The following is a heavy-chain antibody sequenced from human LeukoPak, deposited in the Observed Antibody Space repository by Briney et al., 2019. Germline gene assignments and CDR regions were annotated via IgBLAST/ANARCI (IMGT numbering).Heavy chain of an antibody. V-gene: IGHV1-69*13. CDR3: ARAGAPAITGIYMDV. CDR1: GGTFSSYA. CDR2: IIPIFGTA. J-gene: IGHJ6*03. D-gene: IGHD1-20*01. Sequence: SVKVSCKASGGTFSSYAISWVRQAPGQGLEWMGGIIPIFGTANYAQKFQGRVTITADESTSTAYMELSSLRSEDTAVYYCARAGAPAITGIYMDVWGKGTTVTISS.